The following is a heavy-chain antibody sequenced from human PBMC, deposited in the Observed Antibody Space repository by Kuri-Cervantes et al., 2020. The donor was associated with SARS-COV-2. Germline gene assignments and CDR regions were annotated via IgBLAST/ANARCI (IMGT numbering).Heavy chain of an antibody. CDR3: ARDGFSAYDAFDI. J-gene: IGHJ3*02. CDR1: GYSFTTYG. D-gene: IGHD5-12*01. CDR2: INTNTGNP. Sequence: ASVKVSCKASGYSFTTYGMNWVRQAPGQGLEWMGWINTNTGNPTYAQGFTGRFVFSLDTSVSTAYLQISSLKAEDTAVYYCARDGFSAYDAFDIWGQGTMVTVSS. V-gene: IGHV7-4-1*02.